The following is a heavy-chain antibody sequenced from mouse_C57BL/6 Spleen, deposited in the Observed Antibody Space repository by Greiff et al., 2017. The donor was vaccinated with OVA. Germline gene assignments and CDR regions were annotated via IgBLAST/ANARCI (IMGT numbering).Heavy chain of an antibody. Sequence: QVQLQQPGAELVMPGASVKLSCKASGYTFTSYWMHWVKQRPGQGLEWIGEIDPSDSYTNYNQKFKGKFTLTVDKSSSTAYMQLSSLTSEDSAVYYCARGYSNYLAWFAYWGQGTLVTVSA. CDR2: IDPSDSYT. CDR3: ARGYSNYLAWFAY. V-gene: IGHV1-69*01. D-gene: IGHD2-5*01. CDR1: GYTFTSYW. J-gene: IGHJ3*01.